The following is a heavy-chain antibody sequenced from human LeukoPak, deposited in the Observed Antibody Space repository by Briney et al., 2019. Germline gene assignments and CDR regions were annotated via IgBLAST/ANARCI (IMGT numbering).Heavy chain of an antibody. CDR1: GGSISSSSYY. J-gene: IGHJ4*02. D-gene: IGHD6-19*01. CDR3: ARYSDYLNYSSGWYFDY. V-gene: IGHV4-39*07. CDR2: IYYSGST. Sequence: SETLSLTCTVSGGSISSSSYYWGWIRQPPGKGLEWIGRIYYSGSTYYNPSRKSRVTISVDTSKNQFSLKLTSVTAADTAVYYCARYSDYLNYSSGWYFDYWGQGTLVTVSS.